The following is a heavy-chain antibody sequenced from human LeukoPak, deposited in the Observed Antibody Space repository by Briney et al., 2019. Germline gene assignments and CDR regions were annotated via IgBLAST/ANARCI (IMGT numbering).Heavy chain of an antibody. Sequence: GASLQISCKGSGSSFTSYWIGWVRQMPRKGLEWMGIIYPGDSDTRYSPSFQGQVTISADKSISTAYLQWSSLKASDTAMYYCARSTSGSYWGLDYWGQGTLVTVSS. J-gene: IGHJ4*02. CDR1: GSSFTSYW. V-gene: IGHV5-51*01. CDR2: IYPGDSDT. CDR3: ARSTSGSYWGLDY. D-gene: IGHD1-26*01.